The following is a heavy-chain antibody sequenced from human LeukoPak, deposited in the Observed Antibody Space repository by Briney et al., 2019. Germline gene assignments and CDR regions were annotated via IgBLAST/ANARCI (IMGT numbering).Heavy chain of an antibody. CDR2: IYRSGST. CDR1: GFTVSTNY. J-gene: IGHJ3*02. Sequence: GGSLRLSCAASGFTVSTNYVSWVRQAPGKGLEWVSVIYRSGSTYYADSVKGRFTISRDNSKNTLYLQMNRLRAEDTAVYYCARDSGHDAFDIWGQGAMVTVSS. CDR3: ARDSGHDAFDI. V-gene: IGHV3-53*01.